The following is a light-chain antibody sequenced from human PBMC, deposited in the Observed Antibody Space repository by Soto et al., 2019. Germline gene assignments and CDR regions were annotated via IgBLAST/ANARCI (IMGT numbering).Light chain of an antibody. CDR1: QSVSSN. V-gene: IGKV3-15*01. CDR2: GAS. CDR3: QQYNYWP. Sequence: EIVMTQSPATLSVSPGERATLSCRASQSVSSNLAWYQQKPGQAPRLLIYGASTRATGIPARFSGSGSGTEFTLTISSLQSEDFAVYYCQQYNYWPFGGGTKVEIK. J-gene: IGKJ4*01.